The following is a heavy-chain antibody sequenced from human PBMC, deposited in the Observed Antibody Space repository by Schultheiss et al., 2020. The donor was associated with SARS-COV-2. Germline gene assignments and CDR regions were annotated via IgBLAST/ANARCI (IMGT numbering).Heavy chain of an antibody. Sequence: GGSLRLSCAASGFTFSSCSMNWVRQAPGKGLEWVSSISSSSNYIYYADSVKGRFTIPRDNAKNSLYLQMNSLRGEDTAVYYCARGPSPDYGYYFDYWGQGTLVTVSS. V-gene: IGHV3-21*01. D-gene: IGHD4-17*01. CDR1: GFTFSSCS. CDR2: ISSSSNYI. CDR3: ARGPSPDYGYYFDY. J-gene: IGHJ4*02.